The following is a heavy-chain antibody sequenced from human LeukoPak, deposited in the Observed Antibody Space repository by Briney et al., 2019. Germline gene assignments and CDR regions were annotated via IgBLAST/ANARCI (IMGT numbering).Heavy chain of an antibody. J-gene: IGHJ4*02. V-gene: IGHV3-21*01. D-gene: IGHD3-10*01. CDR1: GFTFSSYS. Sequence: PGGSLRLSCAASGFTFSSYSMNWVRQAPGKGLEWVSSISSSSSYIYYADSVKGRFTISRDNAKNSLYLQMNSLRAEDTAVYYCASVMVRGVLSPAFDYWGQGTLVTVSS. CDR2: ISSSSSYI. CDR3: ASVMVRGVLSPAFDY.